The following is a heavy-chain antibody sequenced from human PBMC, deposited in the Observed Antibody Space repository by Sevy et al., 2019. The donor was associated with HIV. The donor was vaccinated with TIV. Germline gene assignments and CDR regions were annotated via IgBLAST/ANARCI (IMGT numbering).Heavy chain of an antibody. CDR1: GIKFTSYT. CDR3: VKTWFDP. CDR2: IDSIGGKT. Sequence: GGYLRLSCATSGIKFTSYTMTWVRQAPGKGPEWVSSIDSIGGKTYYADSVKGRFTISRDNSKNTLYLQMQDLTVEDTAEHYCVKTWFDPWGQGTLVTVSS. V-gene: IGHV3-23*01. J-gene: IGHJ5*02.